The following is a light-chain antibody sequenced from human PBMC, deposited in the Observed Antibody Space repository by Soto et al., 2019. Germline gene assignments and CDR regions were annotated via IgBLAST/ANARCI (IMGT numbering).Light chain of an antibody. J-gene: IGLJ1*01. V-gene: IGLV2-14*01. CDR2: QVT. Sequence: QSVLTQPASVSGSPGQSITISCTGTSSDLAIYNYVSWYQQQPGKAPKLMIYQVTNRPSGVSNRFSGSRSGNTASLTISGFKDEDEADYYCTSDTDSSNYVFGTGTKVTVL. CDR1: SSDLAIYNY. CDR3: TSDTDSSNYV.